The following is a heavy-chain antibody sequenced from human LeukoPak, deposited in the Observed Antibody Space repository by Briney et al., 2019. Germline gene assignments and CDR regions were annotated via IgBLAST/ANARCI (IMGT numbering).Heavy chain of an antibody. Sequence: PSETLSLTCTVSGGSISSYYWSWIRQPPGKGLEWIGYIYYSGSTNCNPSLKSRVTISVDTSKNQFSLKLSSVTAADTAVYYCARAPDPYYYDSSGYYYFDYWGQGTLVTVSS. CDR2: IYYSGST. CDR3: ARAPDPYYYDSSGYYYFDY. CDR1: GGSISSYY. V-gene: IGHV4-59*01. D-gene: IGHD3-22*01. J-gene: IGHJ4*02.